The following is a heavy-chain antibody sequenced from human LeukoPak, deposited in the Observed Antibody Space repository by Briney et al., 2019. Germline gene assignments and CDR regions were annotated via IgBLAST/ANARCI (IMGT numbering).Heavy chain of an antibody. D-gene: IGHD2-2*01. Sequence: SETLSLTCTVSGGSISSSSYYWGWIRQPPGKGLEWIGSIYYSGSTYYNPSLKSRVTISVDTSKNQFSLKLSSVTAADTAVYYCARHVQHTTDIVVVPAENYFDYWGQGTLVTVSS. CDR1: GGSISSSSYY. CDR2: IYYSGST. CDR3: ARHVQHTTDIVVVPAENYFDY. V-gene: IGHV4-39*01. J-gene: IGHJ4*02.